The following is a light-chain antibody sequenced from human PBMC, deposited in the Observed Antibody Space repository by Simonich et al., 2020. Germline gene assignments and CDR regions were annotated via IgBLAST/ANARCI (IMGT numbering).Light chain of an antibody. CDR3: LLSYSGAYWV. CDR1: TGAVTSDHH. Sequence: QAVVTQEHSLTVSPGGTVTLTCASSTGAVTSDHHPYWFHQKPGQAPRTRIYATSNKHSWTRARFSGSLLGGKAALTLSGAQPEDEAEYYCLLSYSGAYWVFGGGTKLTVL. CDR2: ATS. V-gene: IGLV7-46*01. J-gene: IGLJ3*02.